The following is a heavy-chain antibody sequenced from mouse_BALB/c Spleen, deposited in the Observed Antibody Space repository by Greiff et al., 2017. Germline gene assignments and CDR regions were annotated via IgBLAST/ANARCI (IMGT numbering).Heavy chain of an antibody. CDR2: INPYNDGT. V-gene: IGHV1-14*01. CDR1: GYTFTSYV. J-gene: IGHJ2*01. Sequence: EVQLQESGPELVKPGASVKMSCKASGYTFTSYVMHWVKQKPGQGLEWIGYINPYNDGTKYNEKFKGKATLTSDKSSSTAYMELSSLTSEDSAVYYCARKGALYYFDYWGQGTTLTVSS. CDR3: ARKGALYYFDY.